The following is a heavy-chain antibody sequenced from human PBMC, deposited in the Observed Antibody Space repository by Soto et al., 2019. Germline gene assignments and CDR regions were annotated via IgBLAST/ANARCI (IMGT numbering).Heavy chain of an antibody. CDR3: ARLLSEREPNFDH. Sequence: VQLVESGGGLVQPGGSLRLSCAASGFIFSDSAMHWVRQASGKGLEWVGRIKSKANNYATVYAASVKGRFTISRDDSKNTAYLQMTSLKTEDTAVYYCARLLSEREPNFDHWGQGTLVTVSS. D-gene: IGHD1-26*01. J-gene: IGHJ4*02. CDR1: GFIFSDSA. CDR2: IKSKANNYAT. V-gene: IGHV3-73*02.